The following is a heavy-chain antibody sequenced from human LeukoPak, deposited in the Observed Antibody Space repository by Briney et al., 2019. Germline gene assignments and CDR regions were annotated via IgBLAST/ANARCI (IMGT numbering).Heavy chain of an antibody. V-gene: IGHV4-30-4*01. CDR3: AREVGVGLDWFDP. J-gene: IGHJ5*02. Sequence: PSETLSLTCTVSGGSISSGDYYWSWIRQPPGKGLEWIGYIYYSGSTYYNPSLKSRVTISVDTSKNQFSLKLSSVTAADTAVYYCAREVGVGLDWFDPWGQGTLLTVSS. CDR2: IYYSGST. CDR1: GGSISSGDYY. D-gene: IGHD3-10*01.